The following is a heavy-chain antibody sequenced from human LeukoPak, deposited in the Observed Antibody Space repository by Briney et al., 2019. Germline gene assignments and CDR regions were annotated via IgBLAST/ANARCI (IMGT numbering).Heavy chain of an antibody. J-gene: IGHJ3*02. CDR2: INPNSGGT. D-gene: IGHD6-25*01. V-gene: IGHV1-2*02. Sequence: GASVKVSCKASGYTFTGYYMHWVRQAPGQGLEWMGWINPNSGGTNYAQKFQGRVTMTRDTSISTAYMELSRLRSDDTAVYYCARVSGVAAYAFDIWGQGTMVTVSS. CDR1: GYTFTGYY. CDR3: ARVSGVAAYAFDI.